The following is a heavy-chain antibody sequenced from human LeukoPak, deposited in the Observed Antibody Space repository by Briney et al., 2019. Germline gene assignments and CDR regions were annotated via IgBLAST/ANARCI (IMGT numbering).Heavy chain of an antibody. V-gene: IGHV3-23*01. D-gene: IGHD3-10*01. CDR3: AEDPYYGSGSIACDP. Sequence: PGGSLRLSCAASGFTFSYYAMSWVRQAPGKGLEWVSAVSDSGDSTFYADSVKGRFAIARDNSKNTLYLQMSSLRAEDTAVYYCAEDPYYGSGSIACDPWGQGTLVTVPS. CDR2: VSDSGDST. J-gene: IGHJ5*02. CDR1: GFTFSYYA.